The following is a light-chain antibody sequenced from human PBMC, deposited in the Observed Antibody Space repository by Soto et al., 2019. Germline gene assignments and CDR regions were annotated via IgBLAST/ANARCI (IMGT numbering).Light chain of an antibody. J-gene: IGLJ2*01. CDR3: ETWDSYTHV. CDR2: LERSGNY. Sequence: QLVLTQSSSASSSLGSSVKLACTVSSWYITYIIEWHQQQPGKAPRYLMKLERSGNYNKGSGVPDRFSVSSSVADRYLTISNIPSEDEGYYYCETWDSYTHVFGGGTKLTVL. CDR1: SWYITYI. V-gene: IGLV4-60*03.